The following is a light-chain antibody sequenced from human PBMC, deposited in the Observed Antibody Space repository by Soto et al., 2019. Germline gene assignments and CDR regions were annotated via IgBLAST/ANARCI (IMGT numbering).Light chain of an antibody. V-gene: IGLV2-14*01. CDR3: SSYTAVSPLGF. CDR1: SSDVGGYEY. J-gene: IGLJ1*01. Sequence: QSALTQPASVSGSPGQSITISCTGTSSDVGGYEYVSWYQQYPGKGPRLMIYDVSNRPSGVSDRFSGSKSGNTASLTISGLQAEDEADYYCSSYTAVSPLGFFGTGTKVTVL. CDR2: DVS.